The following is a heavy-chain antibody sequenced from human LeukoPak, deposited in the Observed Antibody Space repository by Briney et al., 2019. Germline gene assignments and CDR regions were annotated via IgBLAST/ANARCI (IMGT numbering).Heavy chain of an antibody. D-gene: IGHD3-16*01. CDR1: GFTFSIYA. CDR2: ISGSGASI. Sequence: GGSLRLSCAASGFTFSIYAMSWVRQAPGRGLEWVSAISGSGASIYYADSVKGRFTISRDNSKNTLYLQMSSLRDEDTAIYYCAKDITLGDGRLAFDFWGQGTLVTVSS. J-gene: IGHJ3*01. CDR3: AKDITLGDGRLAFDF. V-gene: IGHV3-23*01.